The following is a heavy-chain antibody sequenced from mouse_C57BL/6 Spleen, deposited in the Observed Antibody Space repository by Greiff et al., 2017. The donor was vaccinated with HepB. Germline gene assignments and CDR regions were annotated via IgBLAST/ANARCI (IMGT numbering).Heavy chain of an antibody. CDR3: ARYSNFPYYFDY. D-gene: IGHD2-5*01. CDR2: IHPNSGST. J-gene: IGHJ2*01. Sequence: VKLQQPGAELVKPGASVKLSCKASGYTFTSYWMHWVKQRPGQGLEWIGMIHPNSGSTNYNEKFKSKATLTVDKSSSTAYMQLSSLTSEDSAVYYCARYSNFPYYFDYWGQGTTLTVSS. V-gene: IGHV1-64*01. CDR1: GYTFTSYW.